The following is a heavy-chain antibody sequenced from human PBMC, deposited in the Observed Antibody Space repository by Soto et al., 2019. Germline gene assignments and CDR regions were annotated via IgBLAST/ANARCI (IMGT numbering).Heavy chain of an antibody. CDR3: ARDDEVTAMPYAMDS. J-gene: IGHJ6*02. Sequence: QVQLVQSGAEVKKPGSSVKVSCKASGDTFSSYAISWVRQAPGQGLEWMGGIIPIFGTANYAQKFQGRVTITADDSMSTAYMALSMLRSEDTEGYFCARDDEVTAMPYAMDSWGQGATVSVSS. D-gene: IGHD5-18*01. V-gene: IGHV1-69*12. CDR1: GDTFSSYA. CDR2: IIPIFGTA.